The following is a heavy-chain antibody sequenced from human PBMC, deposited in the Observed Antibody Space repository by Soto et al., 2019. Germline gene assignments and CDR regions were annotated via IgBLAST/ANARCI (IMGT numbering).Heavy chain of an antibody. D-gene: IGHD3-9*01. CDR1: GFSLSTSGEG. V-gene: IGHV2-5*02. J-gene: IGHJ4*02. CDR2: IYWDDDK. Sequence: SGPTLVNPTQTLTLTCSFSGFSLSTSGEGVGWIRQPPGKALEWLALIYWDDDKRYNPSLKSRLTISKDTSRDQVVLTMTNMDPMDTATYFCSRLRARNTGSSDGVFDIWGQGNLVTISS. CDR3: SRLRARNTGSSDGVFDI.